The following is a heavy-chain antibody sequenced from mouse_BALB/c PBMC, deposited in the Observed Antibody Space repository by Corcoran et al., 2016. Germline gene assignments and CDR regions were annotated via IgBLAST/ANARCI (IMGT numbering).Heavy chain of an antibody. V-gene: IGHV9-3-1*01. D-gene: IGHD1-2*01. Sequence: QIQLVQSGPELKKPGETVKISCKASGYTFTNYGMKWVKQAPGKGLKWMGWINTYTGEPTYADDFKGRFAFSLETSASTAYLQINNLKNEDTATYFCARGSTALYAMDDWGQGTSVTVSS. CDR3: ARGSTALYAMDD. J-gene: IGHJ4*01. CDR2: INTYTGEP. CDR1: GYTFTNYG.